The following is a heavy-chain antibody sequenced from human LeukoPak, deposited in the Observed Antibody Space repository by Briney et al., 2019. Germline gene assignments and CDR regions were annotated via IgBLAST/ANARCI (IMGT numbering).Heavy chain of an antibody. CDR3: ARDPEGGACDY. D-gene: IGHD1-26*01. Sequence: GGSLRLSWATSGFILLFSWMSGHRQAPGKGLEWVANIKEDGRLIYYVDSVKGRFTISRDNAKNSVYLQMNSLRVEDTAVYYCARDPEGGACDYWGQGTLVTVSS. V-gene: IGHV3-7*01. J-gene: IGHJ4*02. CDR2: IKEDGRLI. CDR1: GFILLFSW.